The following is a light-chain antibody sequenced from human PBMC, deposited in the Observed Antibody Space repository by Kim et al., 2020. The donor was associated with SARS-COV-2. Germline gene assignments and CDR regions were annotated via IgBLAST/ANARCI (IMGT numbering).Light chain of an antibody. V-gene: IGLV3-21*04. CDR1: NIGSKS. CDR3: QVWDSSSDHPV. Sequence: SYELTQPPSVSVAPGKTARITCGGNNIGSKSVLCYQQKLGQAPVLVIYYDSDRPAGIPERFLGSNSGNTATLTISRVEAGDEADYYCQVWDSSSDHPVFGGGTQLTVL. J-gene: IGLJ3*02. CDR2: YDS.